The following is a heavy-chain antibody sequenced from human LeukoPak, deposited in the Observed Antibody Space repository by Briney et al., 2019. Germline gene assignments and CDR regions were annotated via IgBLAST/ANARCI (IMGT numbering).Heavy chain of an antibody. CDR3: ARSSGSYSLFDY. CDR2: IYTSGST. CDR1: GGSISSSSYY. Sequence: SETLSLTCTVSGGSISSSSYYWGWIRQPPGKGLEWIGRIYTSGSTYYNPSLKSRVTISVDTSKNQFSLKLSSVTAADTAVYYCARSSGSYSLFDYWGQGTLVTVSS. V-gene: IGHV4-39*07. J-gene: IGHJ4*02. D-gene: IGHD3-10*01.